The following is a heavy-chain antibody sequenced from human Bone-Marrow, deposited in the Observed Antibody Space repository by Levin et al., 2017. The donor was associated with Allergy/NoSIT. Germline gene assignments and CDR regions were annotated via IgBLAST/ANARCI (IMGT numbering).Heavy chain of an antibody. Sequence: GGSLRLSCAASGFTFSNYAMTWVRQAPGKGLEWVSGLSGSGGNTYYADSVKGRFTISRDNSQNTVYLQMNSLRAEDTAVYYCVKGGYCSSTSCHIEDYYWGQGTLVTVSS. V-gene: IGHV3-23*01. CDR2: LSGSGGNT. CDR1: GFTFSNYA. D-gene: IGHD2-2*02. J-gene: IGHJ4*02. CDR3: VKGGYCSSTSCHIEDYY.